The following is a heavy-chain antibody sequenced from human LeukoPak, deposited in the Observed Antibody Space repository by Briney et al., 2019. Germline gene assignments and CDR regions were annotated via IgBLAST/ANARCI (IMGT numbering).Heavy chain of an antibody. D-gene: IGHD2-15*01. V-gene: IGHV4-34*01. J-gene: IGHJ6*03. CDR1: GGSFSGYY. CDR2: INHSGST. Sequence: SETLSLTCAVYGGSFSGYYWSWIRQPPGKGLEWIGEINHSGSTNYNPSLTSRVTISVDTSKDQFSLKLSSVTAADTAVYYCARVRDIVVVVAATPYYYMDVWGKGTTVTVSS. CDR3: ARVRDIVVVVAATPYYYMDV.